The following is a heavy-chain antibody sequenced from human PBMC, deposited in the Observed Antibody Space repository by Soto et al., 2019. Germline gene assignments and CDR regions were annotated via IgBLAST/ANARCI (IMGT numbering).Heavy chain of an antibody. CDR1: GGSISSYY. J-gene: IGHJ6*02. CDR3: ARLSGAYYYGSGSYYNTAGRYYYYYGMDV. Sequence: SETLSLTCTVSGGSISSYYWSWIRQPPGKGLEWIGYIYYSGSTNYNPSLKSRVTISVDTSKNQFSLKLSSVTAADTAVYYCARLSGAYYYGSGSYYNTAGRYYYYYGMDVWGQGTTVTVSS. CDR2: IYYSGST. D-gene: IGHD3-10*01. V-gene: IGHV4-59*08.